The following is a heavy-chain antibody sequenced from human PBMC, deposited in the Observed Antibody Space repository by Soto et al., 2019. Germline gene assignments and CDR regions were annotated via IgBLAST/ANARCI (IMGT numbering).Heavy chain of an antibody. V-gene: IGHV1-24*01. CDR1: GYTLTELS. J-gene: IGHJ4*02. D-gene: IGHD3-3*01. CDR2: FDPEDGET. Sequence: ASVKVSCKVSGYTLTELSMHWVRQAPGKGLEWMGGFDPEDGETIYAQKFQGRVTMTEDTSTDTAYMELGSLRSEDTAVYYCAIGTIFGVAKYYFDYWGQGTLVTVSS. CDR3: AIGTIFGVAKYYFDY.